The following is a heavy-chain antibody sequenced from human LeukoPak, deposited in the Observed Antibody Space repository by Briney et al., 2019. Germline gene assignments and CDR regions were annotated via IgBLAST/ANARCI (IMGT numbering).Heavy chain of an antibody. CDR3: ARHARRDNYNPFDF. CDR1: GGSINFNSPY. J-gene: IGHJ4*02. V-gene: IGHV4-39*01. Sequence: SETLSLTCTVSGGSINFNSPYWGGVRPPPGKGLEWIGTTSSRENTYYNPSLKSRVTFSVDTSKCSFSLKLRSVIAADTAVYYCARHARRDNYNPFDFWGRGTLVTVSS. CDR2: TSSRENT. D-gene: IGHD5-24*01.